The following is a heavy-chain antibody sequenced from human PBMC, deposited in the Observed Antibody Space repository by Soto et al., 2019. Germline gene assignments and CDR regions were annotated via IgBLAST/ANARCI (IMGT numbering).Heavy chain of an antibody. J-gene: IGHJ5*02. CDR1: GYTFTSYA. Sequence: ASVKVSCKASGYTFTSYAIHWVRQAPGQGLEWMGWINAGNGNTKYSQKFQGRVTITKNTSASTAYMELSSLRSEDTAVYYCARGPLRNWFDPWGQETLVTVSS. D-gene: IGHD5-12*01. V-gene: IGHV1-3*01. CDR2: INAGNGNT. CDR3: ARGPLRNWFDP.